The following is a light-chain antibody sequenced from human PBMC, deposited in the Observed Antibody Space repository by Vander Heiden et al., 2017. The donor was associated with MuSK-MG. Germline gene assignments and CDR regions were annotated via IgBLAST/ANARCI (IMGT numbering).Light chain of an antibody. Sequence: DIQMTQSPSSLSASVGDRVTITCRASQSINTYLHWYQQTPGKAPKLLIYSTYNLQRGVPSRFNGRGSGTEFTLTITRLQPEDFATYYCQQTDSTPRTFGQGTKVEI. J-gene: IGKJ1*01. CDR1: QSINTY. V-gene: IGKV1-39*01. CDR2: STY. CDR3: QQTDSTPRT.